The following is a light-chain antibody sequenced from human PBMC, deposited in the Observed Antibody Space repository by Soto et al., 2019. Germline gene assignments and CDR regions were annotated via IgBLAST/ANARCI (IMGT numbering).Light chain of an antibody. Sequence: DIRMTQSPSSLSAFVGDTVPITFPTGPPISVYLNWYQQKPGKAPTLLISAASTLQSGVPSRFSGSGKGTHFTLSISDLRPEDLATYYCQQTYAAPLTFGGGTKVDIK. CDR2: AAS. V-gene: IGKV1-39*01. CDR1: PPISVY. J-gene: IGKJ4*01. CDR3: QQTYAAPLT.